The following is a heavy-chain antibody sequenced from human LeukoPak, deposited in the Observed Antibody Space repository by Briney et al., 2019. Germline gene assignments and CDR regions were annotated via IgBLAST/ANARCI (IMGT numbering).Heavy chain of an antibody. J-gene: IGHJ4*02. V-gene: IGHV1-24*01. CDR3: ATSGIWYPLYFDY. CDR2: FDPEDGET. D-gene: IGHD6-13*01. Sequence: ASVKVSCKVSGYTLTELSMHWVRQAPGKGLEWMGGFDPEDGETIYAQKFQGRVTTTEDTSTDTAYMELSSLRSEDTAVYYCATSGIWYPLYFDYWGQGTLVTVSS. CDR1: GYTLTELS.